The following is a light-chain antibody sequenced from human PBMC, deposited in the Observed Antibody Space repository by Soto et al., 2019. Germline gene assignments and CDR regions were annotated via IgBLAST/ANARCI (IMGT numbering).Light chain of an antibody. Sequence: DIQMTQSPYTLSPSVGDRVSFTCRASQSISGWLAWYQQKPGKAPKLLIYDASSLESGVPSRFSGSGSGTEFSLTISRLQPDDFATYYCQQYNSYSVNAFGQGTKLEIK. CDR2: DAS. CDR3: QQYNSYSVNA. J-gene: IGKJ2*01. V-gene: IGKV1-5*01. CDR1: QSISGW.